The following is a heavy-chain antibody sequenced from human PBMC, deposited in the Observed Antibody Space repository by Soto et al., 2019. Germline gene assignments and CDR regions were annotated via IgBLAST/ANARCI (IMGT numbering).Heavy chain of an antibody. D-gene: IGHD6-6*01. CDR1: GGSISSGGYY. Sequence: SETLSLTCTVSGGSISSGGYYWSWIRQHPGKGLEWIGYIYYSGSTYYNPSLKSRVTISVDTSRNQFSLKLSSVTAADTAVYYCAREVSSSSGYLDYWGQGTLVTVSS. V-gene: IGHV4-31*03. CDR2: IYYSGST. CDR3: AREVSSSSGYLDY. J-gene: IGHJ4*02.